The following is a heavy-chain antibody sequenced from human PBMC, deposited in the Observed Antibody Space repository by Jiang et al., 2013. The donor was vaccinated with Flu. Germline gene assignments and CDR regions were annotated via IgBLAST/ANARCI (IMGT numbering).Heavy chain of an antibody. V-gene: IGHV4-34*01. CDR3: ARAHGYSSSWYPDYFDY. Sequence: LLKPSETLSLTCAVYGGSFSGYYWSWIRQPPGKGLEWIGEINHSGSTNYNPSLKSRVTISVDTSKNQFSLKLSSVTAADTAVYYCARAHGYSSSWYPDYFDYWGQGTLVTVSS. CDR2: INHSGST. D-gene: IGHD6-13*01. J-gene: IGHJ4*02. CDR1: GGSFSGYY.